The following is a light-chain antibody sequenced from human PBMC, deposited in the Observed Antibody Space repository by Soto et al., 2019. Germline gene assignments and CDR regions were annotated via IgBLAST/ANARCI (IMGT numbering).Light chain of an antibody. J-gene: IGKJ4*01. CDR1: QSVGNN. CDR3: QQYGDWPLT. Sequence: EIVLTQSPATLSVSPGERATLSCRASQSVGNNFAWYQQKPGQAPRLLIFAASTRATGVPARFSGSGSGTEFTLIIGRLQSEDFGIYYCQQYGDWPLTFGGGAKVEIE. CDR2: AAS. V-gene: IGKV3-15*01.